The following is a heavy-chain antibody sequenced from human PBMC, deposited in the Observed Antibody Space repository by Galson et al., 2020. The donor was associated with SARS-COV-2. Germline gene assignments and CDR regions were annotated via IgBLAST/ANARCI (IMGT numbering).Heavy chain of an antibody. CDR3: AREGGNWELDV. V-gene: IGHV4-61*01. Sequence: SEPLSLTCTVSGGSVSSATYYWTWIRQPPGKGLEWIGYIYDNGATNYNPSLKSRLTLSVDTSKNQFSLKLSSVTAADTALYYCAREGGNWELDVWGQGTTVTVSS. CDR1: GGSVSSATYY. CDR2: IYDNGAT. J-gene: IGHJ6*02. D-gene: IGHD7-27*01.